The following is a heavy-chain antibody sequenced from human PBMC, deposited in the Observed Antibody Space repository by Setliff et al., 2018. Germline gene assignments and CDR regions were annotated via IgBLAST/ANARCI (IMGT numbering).Heavy chain of an antibody. Sequence: VSCKASGGTFSSYAISWVRQAPGQGLEWVGGIIPIFGTANYAQKFQGRVTITADESTSTAYMELSSLRSEDTAVYYCARVQQLGTFDYWGQGTLVTVSS. J-gene: IGHJ4*02. D-gene: IGHD6-13*01. CDR1: GGTFSSYA. CDR3: ARVQQLGTFDY. V-gene: IGHV1-69*01. CDR2: IIPIFGTA.